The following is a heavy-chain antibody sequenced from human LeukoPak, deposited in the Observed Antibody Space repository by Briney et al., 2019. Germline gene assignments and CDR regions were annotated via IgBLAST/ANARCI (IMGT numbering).Heavy chain of an antibody. Sequence: PGRSLRLSCAASGFAFNTYAMHWVRQAPGQGLEWVALIWHDGSHKFYSNSMRGQFTISRDNSKNTVSLQMNNLRPEDTAVYYCAREIFGSGSYLDFWGQGTLVTVSS. CDR2: IWHDGSHK. CDR1: GFAFNTYA. D-gene: IGHD3-10*01. J-gene: IGHJ4*02. V-gene: IGHV3-33*01. CDR3: AREIFGSGSYLDF.